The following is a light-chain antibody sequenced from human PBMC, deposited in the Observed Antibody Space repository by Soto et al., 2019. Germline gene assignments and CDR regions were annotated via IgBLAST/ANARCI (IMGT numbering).Light chain of an antibody. V-gene: IGKV1-33*01. Sequence: DIQMTQSPPSLSASVGDRVIITCQASQDINSCLNRYQQKPGKAPKLLIYGASNLKTGVPSRFSGSGSETHYTFTISSLQPEDIATYYCQQYGYLPLTFGGGTKAEI. CDR2: GAS. J-gene: IGKJ4*01. CDR1: QDINSC. CDR3: QQYGYLPLT.